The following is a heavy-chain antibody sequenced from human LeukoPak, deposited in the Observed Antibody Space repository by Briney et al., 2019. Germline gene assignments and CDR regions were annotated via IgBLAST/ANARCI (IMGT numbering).Heavy chain of an antibody. Sequence: SETLSLTCAVYGGSFSGYYWSWIRQPPGKGLEWIGEINHSGSTNYNPSLKSRVTISVDTSKNQFSLKLSSVTAADTAVYYCARGPRVVPAAIPRFTNFDYWGQGTLVTVSS. D-gene: IGHD2-2*02. J-gene: IGHJ4*02. V-gene: IGHV4-34*01. CDR3: ARGPRVVPAAIPRFTNFDY. CDR1: GGSFSGYY. CDR2: INHSGST.